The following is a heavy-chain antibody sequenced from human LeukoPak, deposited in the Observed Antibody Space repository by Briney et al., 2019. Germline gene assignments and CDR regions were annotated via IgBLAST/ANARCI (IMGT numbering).Heavy chain of an antibody. CDR1: GFTFSNYA. Sequence: GGSLRLSCAASGFTFSNYAMSWVRQAPGKGLEWVSAISGSGGSTYYADSVKGRFTISRDNSKNTLYLQMNSLRAEDTAVYYCAKNERYSGYGLAWPYYWGQGTLVTVSS. J-gene: IGHJ4*02. CDR3: AKNERYSGYGLAWPYY. CDR2: ISGSGGST. D-gene: IGHD5-12*01. V-gene: IGHV3-23*01.